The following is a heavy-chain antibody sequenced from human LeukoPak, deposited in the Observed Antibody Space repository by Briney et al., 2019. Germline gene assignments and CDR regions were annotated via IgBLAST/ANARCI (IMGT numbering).Heavy chain of an antibody. Sequence: ASVKVSCKVSGYTLTELSMHWVRQAPGKGLEWTGGFDPEDGETIYAQKFQGRVTMTEDTSTDTAYMELSSLRSEDTAVYYCATGLGSGSYYNAIDYWGQGTQVTVSS. CDR3: ATGLGSGSYYNAIDY. CDR2: FDPEDGET. J-gene: IGHJ4*02. D-gene: IGHD3-10*01. CDR1: GYTLTELS. V-gene: IGHV1-24*01.